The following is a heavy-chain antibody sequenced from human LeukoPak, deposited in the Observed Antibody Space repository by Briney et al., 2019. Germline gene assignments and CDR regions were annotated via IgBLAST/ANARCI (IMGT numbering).Heavy chain of an antibody. CDR2: IYYSGST. D-gene: IGHD3-10*01. V-gene: IGHV4-39*07. CDR3: ARTSNYYGSGRGSWFDP. CDR1: GGSISSSSYY. Sequence: SETLSLTCTVSGGSISSSSYYWGWIRQPPGKGLEWIGSIYYSGSTYYNPSLKSRVTISVDTSKNQFSLKLSSVTAADTAVYYCARTSNYYGSGRGSWFDPWGQGTLVTVSS. J-gene: IGHJ5*02.